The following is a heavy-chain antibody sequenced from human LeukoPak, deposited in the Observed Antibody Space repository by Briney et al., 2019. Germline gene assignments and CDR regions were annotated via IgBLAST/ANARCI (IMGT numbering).Heavy chain of an antibody. J-gene: IGHJ4*02. V-gene: IGHV4-61*02. CDR1: GGAISSGSYY. D-gene: IGHD5-24*01. CDR2: IYTSGST. Sequence: PSQTLSLTCTVSGGAISSGSYYWSWIRQPAGKGLEWIGRIYTSGSTNYNPSLKSRVTISVDTSKNQFSLKLSSVTAADTAVYYCARDTRWLQFENWGQGTLVTVSS. CDR3: ARDTRWLQFEN.